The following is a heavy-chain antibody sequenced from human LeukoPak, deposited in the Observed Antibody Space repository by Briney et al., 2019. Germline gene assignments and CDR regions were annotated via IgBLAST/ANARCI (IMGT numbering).Heavy chain of an antibody. CDR3: ARDLGTYYYDSSGYS. V-gene: IGHV1-2*06. CDR2: INPNSGGT. D-gene: IGHD3-22*01. CDR1: GYTFTGYY. J-gene: IGHJ4*02. Sequence: GASVKVSCKASGYTFTGYYMHWVRQAPGQGLEWMGRINPNSGGTNYAQKFQGRVTMTRDTSISTAYMELSRLRSDDTAVYYRARDLGTYYYDSSGYSWGQGTLVTVSS.